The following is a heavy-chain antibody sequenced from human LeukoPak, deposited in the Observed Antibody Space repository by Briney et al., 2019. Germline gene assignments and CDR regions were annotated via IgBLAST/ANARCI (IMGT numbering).Heavy chain of an antibody. Sequence: SETLSLTCAVYGGSFSSYYWSWIRQPPGKGLEWIGKINHTGGTNYNPSLKSRVTISVDTSKNQFSLKLSSVTAADTAVYYCASIYDSSGHYYVVRDYWGQGTLVTVSS. CDR1: GGSFSSYY. J-gene: IGHJ4*02. CDR2: INHTGGT. V-gene: IGHV4-34*01. D-gene: IGHD3-22*01. CDR3: ASIYDSSGHYYVVRDY.